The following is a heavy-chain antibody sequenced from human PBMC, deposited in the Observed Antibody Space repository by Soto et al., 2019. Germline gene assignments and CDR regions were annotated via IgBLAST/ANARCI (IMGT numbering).Heavy chain of an antibody. CDR1: GGTFSSYA. Sequence: SVKVSCKASGGTFSSYAISWVRQSPGQGLERMGGIIPIFGKANYAQKFQGRVTITADESTSTAYMELSSLRSEDTALYYCARDPSSGNDYYYYGMDVWGQGTTVTVSS. J-gene: IGHJ6*02. D-gene: IGHD4-4*01. CDR3: ARDPSSGNDYYYYGMDV. CDR2: IIPIFGKA. V-gene: IGHV1-69*13.